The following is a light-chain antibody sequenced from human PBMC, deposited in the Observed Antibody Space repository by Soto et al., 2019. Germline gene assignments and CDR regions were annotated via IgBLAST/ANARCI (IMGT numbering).Light chain of an antibody. CDR1: QSISSW. CDR2: DAS. CDR3: QQYNSYSCT. Sequence: DIQMTQSPSTLSASVGDRVTITCRASQSISSWLAWYQQKPGKAPKLLIYDASSLESGVPSRFSGSGSGTEFTLTISSPQPDDFATYYCQQYNSYSCTFGPGTKVDIK. J-gene: IGKJ3*01. V-gene: IGKV1-5*01.